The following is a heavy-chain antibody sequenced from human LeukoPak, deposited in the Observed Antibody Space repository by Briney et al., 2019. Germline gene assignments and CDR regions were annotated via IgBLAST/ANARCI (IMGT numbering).Heavy chain of an antibody. CDR2: VSADGDST. Sequence: GGSLRLSCAASGFTFSSYAMSWVRQAPGKGLEWVSAVSADGDSTYYADSVKGRFSISRDNSKSTLYLQMNSLRAGDTAVYYCAKRRYCDDINCRDFDCWGQGTLVTVSS. CDR1: GFTFSSYA. J-gene: IGHJ4*02. CDR3: AKRRYCDDINCRDFDC. V-gene: IGHV3-23*01. D-gene: IGHD2-15*01.